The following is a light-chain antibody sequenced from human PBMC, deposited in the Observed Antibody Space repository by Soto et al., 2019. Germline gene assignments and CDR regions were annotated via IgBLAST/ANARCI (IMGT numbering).Light chain of an antibody. CDR3: QSYDTSLSGSV. CDR2: ANS. V-gene: IGLV1-40*01. J-gene: IGLJ2*01. Sequence: QPVLTQPPSVSGAPGQRVTISCTGTSSNIGAGYDVHWYQHLPRTAPKLLIYANSDRPSGVPDRFSGSKSATSASLAITGLQAEDEADYYCQSYDTSLSGSVFGRGTKLTVL. CDR1: SSNIGAGYD.